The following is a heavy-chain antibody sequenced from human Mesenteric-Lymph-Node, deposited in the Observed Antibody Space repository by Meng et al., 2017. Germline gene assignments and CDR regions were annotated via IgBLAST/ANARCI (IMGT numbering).Heavy chain of an antibody. CDR3: ARGDHPGAQYCSGGSCYSGVDY. J-gene: IGHJ4*02. D-gene: IGHD2-15*01. V-gene: IGHV1-69*05. Sequence: SVKVSCKASGGTFSSYAISWVRQAPGQGLEWMGGIIPIFGTANYAQKFQGRVTITTDESTSTAYMELSSLRAEDTAVYYCARGDHPGAQYCSGGSCYSGVDYWGQGTLVTVSS. CDR1: GGTFSSYA. CDR2: IIPIFGTA.